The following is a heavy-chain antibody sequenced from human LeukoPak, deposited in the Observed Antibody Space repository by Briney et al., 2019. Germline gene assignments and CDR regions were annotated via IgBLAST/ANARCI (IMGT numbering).Heavy chain of an antibody. D-gene: IGHD3-22*01. Sequence: GASVKVSRKASGGTFSSYAISWVRQAPGQGLEWMGRIIPIFGTANYAQKFQGRVTITTDESTSTAYMELSSLRSEDTAVYYCASSTVYYYDSSGYYWFDPWGQGTLVTVSS. CDR3: ASSTVYYYDSSGYYWFDP. J-gene: IGHJ5*02. CDR2: IIPIFGTA. CDR1: GGTFSSYA. V-gene: IGHV1-69*05.